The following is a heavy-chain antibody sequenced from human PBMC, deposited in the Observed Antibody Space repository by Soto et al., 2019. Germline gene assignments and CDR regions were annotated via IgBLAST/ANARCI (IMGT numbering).Heavy chain of an antibody. V-gene: IGHV3-9*01. CDR2: ISWNSGSI. Sequence: GGSLRLSCAASGFTFDDYAMHWVRQAPGKGLEWVSGISWNSGSIGYADSVKGRFTISRDNAKNSLYLQMNSLRAEDTALYYCAKDYRRGTAMVPGLSSSRLYYYYYYMDVWGKGTTVTVSS. D-gene: IGHD5-18*01. J-gene: IGHJ6*03. CDR3: AKDYRRGTAMVPGLSSSRLYYYYYYMDV. CDR1: GFTFDDYA.